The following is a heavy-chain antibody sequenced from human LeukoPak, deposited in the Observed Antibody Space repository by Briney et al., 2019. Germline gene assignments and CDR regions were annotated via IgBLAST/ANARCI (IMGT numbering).Heavy chain of an antibody. CDR1: GDSITRGHYY. Sequence: PSETLSLTCTVSGDSITRGHYYWSWVRQHPGKGLEWLGHPYHSGTTYYNPSLERRLTMSVDTSKNTFSLKLTSVTTSDTALFYCARVKPHPYVVRIVHYFDNWGQGSLVT. V-gene: IGHV4-30-4*01. CDR3: ARVKPHPYVVRIVHYFDN. D-gene: IGHD2-15*01. J-gene: IGHJ4*02. CDR2: PYHSGTT.